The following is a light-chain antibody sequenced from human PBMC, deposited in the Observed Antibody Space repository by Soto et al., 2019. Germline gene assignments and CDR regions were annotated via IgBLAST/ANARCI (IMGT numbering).Light chain of an antibody. Sequence: EIVLTQSPGTLSLSPGERATLSCRPSQSVSSSYLAWYQQKPGQAPRLLIYGASSRATGIPDRFSGSGSGTDFPLTISRLEPEDFAVYYCQQYGSSPLWTFGQGTKVEIK. CDR3: QQYGSSPLWT. CDR1: QSVSSSY. V-gene: IGKV3-20*01. J-gene: IGKJ1*01. CDR2: GAS.